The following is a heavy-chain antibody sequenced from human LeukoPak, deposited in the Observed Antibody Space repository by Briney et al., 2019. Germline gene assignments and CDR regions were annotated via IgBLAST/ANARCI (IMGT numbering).Heavy chain of an antibody. V-gene: IGHV4-59*01. CDR1: GGSISSYY. Sequence: SETLSLTCTVSGGSISSYYWSWIRQPPGKGLEWIGQIYYSGSTNYNFYLKWRVNISVDTSKNQFSLKLSSVTAADTAVYYCARSLHCSGGSCYSSWFDPWGQGTLVTVSS. D-gene: IGHD2-15*01. CDR2: IYYSGST. J-gene: IGHJ5*02. CDR3: ARSLHCSGGSCYSSWFDP.